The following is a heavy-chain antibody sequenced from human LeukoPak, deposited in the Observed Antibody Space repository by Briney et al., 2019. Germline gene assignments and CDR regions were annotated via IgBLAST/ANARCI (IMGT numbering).Heavy chain of an antibody. CDR3: AREAYCGGPSCFAVSYMDV. J-gene: IGHJ6*03. Sequence: PGGSLRLSCAASGFTFTEYWMTWVRQAPGQRLEWVANIKQDGSEVYYVDSVEGRFTISRDNTKNSVYLQMNSLGVEYTAVYYCAREAYCGGPSCFAVSYMDVWGEGTTVTVSS. V-gene: IGHV3-7*01. CDR2: IKQDGSEV. D-gene: IGHD2-21*01. CDR1: GFTFTEYW.